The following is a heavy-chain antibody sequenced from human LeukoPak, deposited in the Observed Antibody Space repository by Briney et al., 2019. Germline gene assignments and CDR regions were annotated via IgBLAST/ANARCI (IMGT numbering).Heavy chain of an antibody. V-gene: IGHV1-8*02. J-gene: IGHJ6*02. CDR2: INPNSGNT. Sequence: GASVKVSCKASGYTFTGYYMHWVRQAPGQGLEWMGWINPNSGNTGYAQKFQGRVTMTRNTSISTAYMELSSLRSEDTAVYYCASGSSGWHYYYYGMDVWGQGTTVTVSS. CDR3: ASGSSGWHYYYYGMDV. CDR1: GYTFTGYY. D-gene: IGHD6-19*01.